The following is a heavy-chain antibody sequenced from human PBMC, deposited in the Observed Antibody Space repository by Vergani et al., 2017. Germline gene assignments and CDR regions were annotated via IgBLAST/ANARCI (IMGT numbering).Heavy chain of an antibody. Sequence: QVQLQEWGAGLLKTSETLSLTCGVSGGSFSVYYWSWIRQAPGMGLEWIGEVNHGGSTNYNPSLKSRVSISVDTSKNQFSLQLTSVTAADSALYFCASIARAPTRRNPPPDYGGQGILVTVSS. CDR2: VNHGGST. D-gene: IGHD3-16*02. V-gene: IGHV4-34*01. J-gene: IGHJ4*02. CDR3: ASIARAPTRRNPPPDY. CDR1: GGSFSVYY.